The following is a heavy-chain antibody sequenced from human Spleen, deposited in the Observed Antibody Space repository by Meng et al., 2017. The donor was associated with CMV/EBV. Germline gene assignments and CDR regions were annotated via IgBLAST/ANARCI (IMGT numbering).Heavy chain of an antibody. CDR3: ASDPYYYDRGHFDY. CDR1: EFIISNHH. J-gene: IGHJ4*02. D-gene: IGHD3-22*01. CDR2: IRNRANGDTT. V-gene: IGHV3-72*01. Sequence: EVQLVESGGGLVQPGGSLRLSCAASEFIISNHHMDWVRQAPGKGLEWVGRIRNRANGDTTEYAASVKGRFTVSRDDSKNSLYLQMNSLRAEDTAVYYCASDPYYYDRGHFDYWGQGTLVTVSS.